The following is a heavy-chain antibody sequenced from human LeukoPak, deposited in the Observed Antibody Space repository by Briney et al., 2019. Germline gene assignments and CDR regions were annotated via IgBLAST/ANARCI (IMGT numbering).Heavy chain of an antibody. CDR3: ARVPYDSSYYYYEKVDY. Sequence: SVKVSCKASGGTFSSYAISWVRQAPGQGLEWMGGIIPIFGTSNYAQKFQGRVTITTDEYTGTVYMELSSLRSEDTAVYYCARVPYDSSYYYYEKVDYWGQGTLVTVSS. CDR2: IIPIFGTS. V-gene: IGHV1-69*05. D-gene: IGHD3-22*01. CDR1: GGTFSSYA. J-gene: IGHJ4*02.